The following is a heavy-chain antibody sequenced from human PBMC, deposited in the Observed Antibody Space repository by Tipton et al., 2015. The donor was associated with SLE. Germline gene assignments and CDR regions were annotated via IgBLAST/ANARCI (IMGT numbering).Heavy chain of an antibody. CDR1: GFTFSSYA. Sequence: SLRLSCAASGFTFSSYAMHWVRQAPGMGLEWVAMIWYDGSNKYYVDSVKGRFTVSRDNSKNTLYLQMSSLRAEDTAVYYCARQYLPGSGPSFDSWGQGTLVTVSS. CDR3: ARQYLPGSGPSFDS. CDR2: IWYDGSNK. J-gene: IGHJ4*02. V-gene: IGHV3-33*08. D-gene: IGHD2/OR15-2a*01.